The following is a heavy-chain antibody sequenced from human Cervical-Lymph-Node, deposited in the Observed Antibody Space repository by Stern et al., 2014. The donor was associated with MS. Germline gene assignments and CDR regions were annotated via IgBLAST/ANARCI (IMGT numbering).Heavy chain of an antibody. J-gene: IGHJ2*01. D-gene: IGHD4-17*01. V-gene: IGHV4-59*01. CDR2: IYYSGST. CDR3: ARYGDYRYWYFDL. Sequence: QLQLQASGPGLVKPSETLSLTCTVSGGSISSYYWSWIRQPPGKGLEWIGYIYYSGSTNYNPSLKSRVTISVDTSKNQFSLKLSSVTAADTAVYYCARYGDYRYWYFDLWGRGTLVTVSS. CDR1: GGSISSYY.